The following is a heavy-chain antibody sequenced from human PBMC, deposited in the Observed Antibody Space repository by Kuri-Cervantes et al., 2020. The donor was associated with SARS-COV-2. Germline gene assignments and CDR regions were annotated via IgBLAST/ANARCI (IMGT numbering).Heavy chain of an antibody. CDR2: INPNSGGT. CDR3: ARDLMDCSSTSCYPGGMDV. CDR1: GYTFTGYY. J-gene: IGHJ6*02. D-gene: IGHD2-2*01. V-gene: IGHV1-2*04. Sequence: ASVKVSCKASGYTFTGYYMHWVRQAPGQGLEWMGWINPNSGGTNYAQKFQGWVTMTRDTSISTAYMELSRLRSDDTAVYYCARDLMDCSSTSCYPGGMDVWGQGTTVTVSS.